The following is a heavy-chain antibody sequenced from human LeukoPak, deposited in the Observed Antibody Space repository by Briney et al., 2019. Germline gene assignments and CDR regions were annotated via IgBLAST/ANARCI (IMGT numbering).Heavy chain of an antibody. J-gene: IGHJ4*02. CDR3: ARGTVHLEGRNDY. D-gene: IGHD2-15*01. V-gene: IGHV3-33*01. Sequence: GGSLRLSCAASGFTFSSYGMHWVRQAPGKGLEWVAVIWYDGSNKYYADSVKGRFTISRDNAENSLYLQMNSLRAEDTAVYYCARGTVHLEGRNDYWGQGTLVTVSS. CDR1: GFTFSSYG. CDR2: IWYDGSNK.